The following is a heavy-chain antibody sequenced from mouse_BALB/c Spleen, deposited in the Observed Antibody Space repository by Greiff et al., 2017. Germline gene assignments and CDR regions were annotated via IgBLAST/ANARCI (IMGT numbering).Heavy chain of an antibody. D-gene: IGHD1-1*01. CDR2: ISSGGST. Sequence: EVQGVESGGGLVKPGGSLKLSCAASGFTFSSYAMSWVRQTPEKRLEWVASISSGGSTYYPDSVKGRFTISRDNARNILYLQMSSLRSEDTAMYYCARGLITTVVYWYFDVWGAGTTVTVSS. CDR1: GFTFSSYA. CDR3: ARGLITTVVYWYFDV. V-gene: IGHV5-6-5*01. J-gene: IGHJ1*01.